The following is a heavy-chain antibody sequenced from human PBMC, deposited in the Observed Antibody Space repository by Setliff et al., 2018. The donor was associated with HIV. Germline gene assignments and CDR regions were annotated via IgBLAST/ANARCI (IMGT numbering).Heavy chain of an antibody. J-gene: IGHJ4*02. CDR3: ARQVTVVGYFETAAGSFNY. D-gene: IGHD2-21*01. CDR1: GGSISSYY. Sequence: PSETLSLTCTVSGGSISSYYWSWIRQPPGKGLERIGYINYSGSTNYNPSLQSRVTISVDTSKNQFSLKLSSVTAADTAVYYCARQVTVVGYFETAAGSFNYWGPGTLVTVSS. V-gene: IGHV4-59*08. CDR2: INYSGST.